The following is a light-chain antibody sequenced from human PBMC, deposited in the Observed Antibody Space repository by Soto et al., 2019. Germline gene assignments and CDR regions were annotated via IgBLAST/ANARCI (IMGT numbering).Light chain of an antibody. CDR3: CSYAGSSTFVV. V-gene: IGLV2-23*02. Sequence: QSVLTQPASVSGSPGQSITISCTGTSSDVGSYNLVSWYQQYPGKAPKLMIYEDTKRPSGVSNRFSGSKSGNTASLTISGLQAEDEADYYCCSYAGSSTFVVFGGGTQLTVL. CDR1: SSDVGSYNL. CDR2: EDT. J-gene: IGLJ2*01.